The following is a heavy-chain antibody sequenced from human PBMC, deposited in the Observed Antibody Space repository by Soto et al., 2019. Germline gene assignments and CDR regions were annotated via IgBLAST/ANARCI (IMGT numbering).Heavy chain of an antibody. J-gene: IGHJ4*02. CDR3: ARDGVGATTYFGYFDY. Sequence: QVQLVESGGGVVQPGRSLRLSCAASGFTFSGYGMHWVRQAPGKGLEWVAVIRYDGSNTYYADSVKGRFTISRDNPKNTLYLQMNSLRVEDTAVYYCARDGVGATTYFGYFDYWGQGTLVTVSS. V-gene: IGHV3-33*01. CDR1: GFTFSGYG. D-gene: IGHD1-26*01. CDR2: IRYDGSNT.